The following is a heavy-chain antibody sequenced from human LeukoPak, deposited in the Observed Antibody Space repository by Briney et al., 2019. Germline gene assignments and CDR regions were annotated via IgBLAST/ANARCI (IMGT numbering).Heavy chain of an antibody. CDR1: GFPFSSYV. J-gene: IGHJ4*02. D-gene: IGHD6-13*01. Sequence: GGSLRLSCAASGFPFSSYVMSWVRQAPGKGLEGAQVISGNGGSTFYADSVKGRFTISRDNSKDTLYLQMNSLRAEDTAVYYCAKAAGSGGSWYVVFDYWGQGTLVTVSS. V-gene: IGHV3-23*01. CDR2: ISGNGGST. CDR3: AKAAGSGGSWYVVFDY.